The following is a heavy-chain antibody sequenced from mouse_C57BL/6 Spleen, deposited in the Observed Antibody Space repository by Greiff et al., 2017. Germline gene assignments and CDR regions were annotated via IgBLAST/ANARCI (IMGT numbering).Heavy chain of an antibody. CDR3: ARVTTVVAPLDAMDY. Sequence: EVKLVESGGGLVKPGGSLKLSCAASGFTFSSYAMSWVRQTPEKRLEWVATISDGGSYTYYPDNVKGRFTISRDNAKNNLYLQMSHLKSEDTAMYYCARVTTVVAPLDAMDYWGQGISGTVSS. V-gene: IGHV5-4*03. CDR1: GFTFSSYA. D-gene: IGHD1-1*01. J-gene: IGHJ4*01. CDR2: ISDGGSYT.